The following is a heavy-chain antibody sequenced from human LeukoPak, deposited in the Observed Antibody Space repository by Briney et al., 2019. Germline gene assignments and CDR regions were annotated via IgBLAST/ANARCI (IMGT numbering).Heavy chain of an antibody. D-gene: IGHD3-10*01. CDR3: ARGRGEGRGISMVRGVRAPSYNWFDP. CDR2: IYTSGST. Sequence: PSQTLSLTCTVSGGSISSGSYYWSWIRQPAGKGLEWIGRIYTSGSTNYNPSLKSRVTISVDKSKNQFSLKLSSVTAADTAVYYCARGRGEGRGISMVRGVRAPSYNWFDPWGHGTLVTVSS. J-gene: IGHJ5*02. CDR1: GGSISSGSYY. V-gene: IGHV4-61*02.